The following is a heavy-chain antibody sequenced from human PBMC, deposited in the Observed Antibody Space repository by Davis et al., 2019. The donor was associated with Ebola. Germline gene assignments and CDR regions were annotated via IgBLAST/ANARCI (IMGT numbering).Heavy chain of an antibody. Sequence: GESLKISCAASGFTFSNYAMSWVRQAPGKGLEWVSGISGSGGSTYYADSVKGRFTISRDNSKNTLYLQMNSLRAEDTAVYYCAKAFEGYDFWSGYTPIDYWGQGTLVTVSS. V-gene: IGHV3-23*01. D-gene: IGHD3-3*01. CDR3: AKAFEGYDFWSGYTPIDY. J-gene: IGHJ4*02. CDR2: ISGSGGST. CDR1: GFTFSNYA.